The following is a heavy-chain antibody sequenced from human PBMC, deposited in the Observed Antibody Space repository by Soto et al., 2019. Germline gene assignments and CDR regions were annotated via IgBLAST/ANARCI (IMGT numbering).Heavy chain of an antibody. D-gene: IGHD7-27*01. CDR2: SWYDESYK. Sequence: GGSLRLSCAASGFNFNIYGMHWVRQAPGKGLEWVAFSWYDESYKYYGDSVKGRFTISRDNSKSTLYLHMTDLRAEDTAVYYCGRTNRGGSGISGHVHLEHWGQGTQVTVSS. V-gene: IGHV3-33*01. CDR3: GRTNRGGSGISGHVHLEH. J-gene: IGHJ5*02. CDR1: GFNFNIYG.